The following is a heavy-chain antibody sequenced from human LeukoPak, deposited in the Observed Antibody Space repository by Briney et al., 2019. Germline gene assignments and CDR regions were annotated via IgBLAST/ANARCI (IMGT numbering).Heavy chain of an antibody. V-gene: IGHV1-18*01. CDR3: ARCRQLVPPTLDP. Sequence: XFXXXXISWVRQAPGQGLEWMGWISAYNGNTNYAQKLQGRVTMTTDTSTSTAYMELRSLRSDDTAVYYCARCRQLVPPTLDPWGQGTLVTVSS. D-gene: IGHD6-13*01. CDR2: ISAYNGNT. J-gene: IGHJ5*02. CDR1: XFXXXX.